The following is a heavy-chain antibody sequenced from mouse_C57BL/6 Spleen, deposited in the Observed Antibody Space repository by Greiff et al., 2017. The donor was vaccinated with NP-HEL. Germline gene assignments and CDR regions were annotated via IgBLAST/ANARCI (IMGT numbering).Heavy chain of an antibody. CDR1: GFNIKDYY. CDR2: IDPEDGET. V-gene: IGHV14-2*01. D-gene: IGHD1-1*01. J-gene: IGHJ3*01. Sequence: EVQLQQSGAELVKPGASVKLSCTASGFNIKDYYMHWVKQRTEQGLEWIGRIDPEDGETKYAPKFQGKATITADPSSNTAYLQLSSRTSEDTAAYYCARYGITTVVAGGFAYWGQGTLVTVSA. CDR3: ARYGITTVVAGGFAY.